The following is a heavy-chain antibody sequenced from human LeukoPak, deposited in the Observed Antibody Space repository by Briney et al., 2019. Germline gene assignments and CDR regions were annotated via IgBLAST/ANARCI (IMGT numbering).Heavy chain of an antibody. J-gene: IGHJ5*02. CDR1: GFTFSSYA. Sequence: GGSLRLSCAASGFTFSSYAMSWVRQAFGKGLEWVGRIRREGKNYATAYAASVKGRFTISRDDSQNTAYLQMNSLETEDTAVYYCAKDRGQTIFGVVGEFDPWGQGTLVTVPS. V-gene: IGHV3-73*01. D-gene: IGHD3-3*01. CDR3: AKDRGQTIFGVVGEFDP. CDR2: IRREGKNYAT.